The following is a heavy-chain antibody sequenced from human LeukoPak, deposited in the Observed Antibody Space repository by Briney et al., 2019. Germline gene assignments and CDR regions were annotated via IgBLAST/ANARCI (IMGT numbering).Heavy chain of an antibody. CDR2: ISWDGGST. J-gene: IGHJ6*03. Sequence: GGSLRLSCAASGFTFSSYSMNWVRQAPGKGLEWVSLISWDGGSTYYADSVKGRFTISRDNSKNSLYLQMNSLRTEDTALYYCAKDRREYCSSTSCFGGMDVWGKGTTVTVSS. CDR1: GFTFSSYS. V-gene: IGHV3-43*01. CDR3: AKDRREYCSSTSCFGGMDV. D-gene: IGHD2-2*01.